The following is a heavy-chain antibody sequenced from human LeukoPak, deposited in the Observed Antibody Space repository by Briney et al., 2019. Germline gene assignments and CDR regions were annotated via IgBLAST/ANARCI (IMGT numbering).Heavy chain of an antibody. CDR1: GYTFTSYG. Sequence: ASVKVSCKASGYTFTSYGISWVRQAPGQGLEWMGWISAYNGNTNYAQKLQGRVTMTTDTSTSTAYMELRSLRSDDTAVYYCASSGRYRSSTSCYSSWLDYWGQGTLVTVSS. V-gene: IGHV1-18*01. CDR2: ISAYNGNT. D-gene: IGHD2-2*01. CDR3: ASSGRYRSSTSCYSSWLDY. J-gene: IGHJ4*02.